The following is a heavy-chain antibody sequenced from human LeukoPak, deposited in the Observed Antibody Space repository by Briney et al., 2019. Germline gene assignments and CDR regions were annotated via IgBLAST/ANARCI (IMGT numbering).Heavy chain of an antibody. CDR2: ISYDGSNK. D-gene: IGHD2-15*01. CDR1: GFTFSSYA. J-gene: IGHJ4*02. V-gene: IGHV3-30-3*01. Sequence: PGRSLRLSCAASGFTFSSYAMHWVRQAPGKGLEGGAVISYDGSNKYYADSVKGRFTISRDNSKTTLYLQMNSLRAEDTAVYYCASGLPRYCSGGSCLAFDYWGQGTLVTVSS. CDR3: ASGLPRYCSGGSCLAFDY.